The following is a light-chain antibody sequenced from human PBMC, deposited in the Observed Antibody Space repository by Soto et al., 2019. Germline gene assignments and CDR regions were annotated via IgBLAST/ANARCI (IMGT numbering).Light chain of an antibody. CDR1: QSVGSN. CDR2: GAS. J-gene: IGKJ2*01. Sequence: EIVMTQSPATLSVSPGERASLSCRASQSVGSNLAWYQQKAGQAPRLLIYGASTRATGIPARFSGSGSGTEFTLTISSLQSEEFAVYSCQQYTSWSYTFGQGTKLEIK. CDR3: QQYTSWSYT. V-gene: IGKV3-15*01.